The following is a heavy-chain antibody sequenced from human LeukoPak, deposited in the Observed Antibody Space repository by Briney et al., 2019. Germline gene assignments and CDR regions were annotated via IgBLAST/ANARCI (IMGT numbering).Heavy chain of an antibody. CDR2: LYSGGST. CDR1: GFTVSSNY. D-gene: IGHD4-17*01. CDR3: SRIATTDPYYFDY. Sequence: GGSLRLSCAASGFTVSSNYMSWVRQAPGKGLEWVSVLYSGGSTYYADSAKGRFTISRDNSKNTLYLQMNSLRAEDTAVYYCSRIATTDPYYFDYWGQGTLVTVSS. V-gene: IGHV3-53*01. J-gene: IGHJ4*02.